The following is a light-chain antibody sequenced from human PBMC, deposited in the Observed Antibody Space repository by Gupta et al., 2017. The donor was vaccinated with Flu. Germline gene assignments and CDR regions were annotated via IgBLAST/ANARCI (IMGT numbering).Light chain of an antibody. Sequence: LLLPQPQPVSHSPGKTVPISCTSSSGSIASNYVQWYQQHPGSAPNLLIYEDKKSPSGVPDRFSGSIERTSISATLTVSGPEHEAEAHYDLHAYYVSTPVFGGGTKLTVL. CDR2: EDK. J-gene: IGLJ3*02. CDR1: SGSIASNY. V-gene: IGLV6-57*02. CDR3: HAYYVSTPV.